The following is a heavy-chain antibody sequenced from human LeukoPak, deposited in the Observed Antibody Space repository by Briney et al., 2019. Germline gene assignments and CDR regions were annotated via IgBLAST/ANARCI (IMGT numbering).Heavy chain of an antibody. J-gene: IGHJ4*02. CDR3: ARSLYDSSGYYSTSFDC. CDR1: GGTFSSYA. CDR2: IIPIFGTA. Sequence: ASVKVSCKASGGTFSSYAISWVRQAPGQGLEWMGGIIPIFGTANYAQKFQGRVTITADESTSTAYMELSSLRSEDTAVYYCARSLYDSSGYYSTSFDCWGQGTLVTVSS. D-gene: IGHD3-22*01. V-gene: IGHV1-69*13.